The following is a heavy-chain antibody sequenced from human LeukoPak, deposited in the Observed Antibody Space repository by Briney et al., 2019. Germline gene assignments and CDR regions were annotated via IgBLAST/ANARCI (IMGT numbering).Heavy chain of an antibody. Sequence: SETLSLTCTVSGGSISSGSYYWSWIRQPAGKGLEWIGRIYTSGSTNYNPSLKSRVTISVDTSKNQFSLKLSSVTAADTAVYYCARELGFWSGYLDYWGQGTLVTVSS. CDR2: IYTSGST. D-gene: IGHD3-3*01. J-gene: IGHJ4*02. V-gene: IGHV4-61*02. CDR3: ARELGFWSGYLDY. CDR1: GGSISSGSYY.